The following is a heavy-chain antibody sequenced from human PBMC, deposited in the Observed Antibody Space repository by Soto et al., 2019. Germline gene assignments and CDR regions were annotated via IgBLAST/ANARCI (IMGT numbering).Heavy chain of an antibody. V-gene: IGHV3-30*18. CDR1: GFTFSSYG. J-gene: IGHJ4*02. CDR2: ISYDGSNK. Sequence: GGSLRLSCAASGFTFSSYGMHWVRQAPGKGLEWVAVISYDGSNKYYADSVKGRFTISRDNSKNTLYLQMNSLRAEDTAVYYCAKYSSSSVLGFDYWGQGTLVTVSS. CDR3: AKYSSSSVLGFDY. D-gene: IGHD6-13*01.